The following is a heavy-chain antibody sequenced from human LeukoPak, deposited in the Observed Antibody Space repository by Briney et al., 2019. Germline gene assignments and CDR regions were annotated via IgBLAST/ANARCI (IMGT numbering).Heavy chain of an antibody. V-gene: IGHV1-24*01. CDR3: ATATDYFDY. CDR2: FDPENGET. CDR1: GYTLTELS. Sequence: ASVKVSCTVSGYTLTELSVHWVRQAPGKGLEWMGGFDPENGETIYAQSFQGRLTMTEDTSTDTAYMERSSLRSEDTAVYYCATATDYFDYWGQGTLVTVSS. J-gene: IGHJ4*02.